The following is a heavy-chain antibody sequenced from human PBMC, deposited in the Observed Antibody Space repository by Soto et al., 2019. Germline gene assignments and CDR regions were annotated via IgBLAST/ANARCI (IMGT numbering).Heavy chain of an antibody. D-gene: IGHD2-15*01. CDR1: GFTFTNYW. CDR2: INSDGSVL. J-gene: IGHJ6*03. V-gene: IGHV3-74*01. CDR3: ARGDCVGGTCYSLAGSFYYYMDV. Sequence: EVKLVESGGGLVQPGGSLRLSCAASGFTFTNYWMYWVRQAPGKGLVWVSRINSDGSVLSYADSVKGRLTISRDNVKNTLYLQMNSLRAEDTAVYYCARGDCVGGTCYSLAGSFYYYMDVWGKGTTVTVFS.